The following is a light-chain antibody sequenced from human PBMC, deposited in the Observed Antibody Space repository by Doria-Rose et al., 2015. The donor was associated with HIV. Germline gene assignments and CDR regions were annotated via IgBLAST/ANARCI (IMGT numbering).Light chain of an antibody. CDR3: QQYYDTPS. J-gene: IGKJ3*01. V-gene: IGKV4-1*01. CDR2: WAS. Sequence: DTRVTQSPESLGMSLGERATLNCKSNQSLLYTSKNYLAWYQQKPGQPPKLLIYWASTRQSGVPARFSGSGSGTDFTLTISSLEAGDVAVYYCQQYYDTPSFGPGTTVDIK. CDR1: QSLLYTSKNY.